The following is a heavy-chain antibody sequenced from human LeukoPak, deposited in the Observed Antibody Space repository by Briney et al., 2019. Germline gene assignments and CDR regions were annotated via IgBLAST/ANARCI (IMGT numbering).Heavy chain of an antibody. CDR2: IIPILGIA. D-gene: IGHD6-19*01. CDR1: GYTFTSYG. Sequence: SVKVSCKASGYTFTSYGISWVRQAPGQGLEWMGRIIPILGIANYAQKFQGRVTITADKSTSTAYMELSSLRSEDTAVYYCARTPSIAVAGKDYWGQGTLVTVSS. CDR3: ARTPSIAVAGKDY. V-gene: IGHV1-69*04. J-gene: IGHJ4*02.